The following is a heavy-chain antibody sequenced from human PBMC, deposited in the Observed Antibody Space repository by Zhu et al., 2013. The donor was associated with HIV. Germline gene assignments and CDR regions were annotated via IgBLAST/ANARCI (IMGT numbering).Heavy chain of an antibody. CDR3: ARGDLPATVTTGEYFDY. CDR1: GGTFSSYA. V-gene: IGHV1-69*01. J-gene: IGHJ4*02. D-gene: IGHD4-17*01. Sequence: QVQLVQSGAEVKKPGSSVKVSCKASGGTFSSYAISWVRQAPGQGLEWMGGIIPIFGTANYAQKFQGRVTITADESTSTAYMELSSLRSEDTAVYYCARGDLPATVTTGEYFDYWGQGTLVTVSS. CDR2: IIPIFGTA.